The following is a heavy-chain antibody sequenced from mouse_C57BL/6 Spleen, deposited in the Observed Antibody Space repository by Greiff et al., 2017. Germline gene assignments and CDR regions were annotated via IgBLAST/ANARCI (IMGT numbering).Heavy chain of an antibody. CDR1: GYTFTSYW. CDR3: ARNYDYDGYAMDY. J-gene: IGHJ4*01. D-gene: IGHD2-4*01. CDR2: IDPNSGGT. Sequence: VQLQQPGAELVKPGASVKLSCKASGYTFTSYWMHWVKQRPGRGLEWLGRIDPNSGGTKYNEKFKSKATLTVDKPSSTAYMQRSSLTSEDSAVYYCARNYDYDGYAMDYWGQGTSVTVSS. V-gene: IGHV1-72*01.